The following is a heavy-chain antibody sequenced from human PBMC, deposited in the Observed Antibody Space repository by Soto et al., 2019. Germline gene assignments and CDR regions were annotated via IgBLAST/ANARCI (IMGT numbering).Heavy chain of an antibody. V-gene: IGHV4-34*01. D-gene: IGHD2-15*01. J-gene: IGHJ4*02. Sequence: PWETLSLTCAVYGGSFSGYYWSWIRQPPGKGLEWIGEINHSGSTNYNPSLKSRVTISVDTSKNQFSLKLSSVTAADTAVYYCARGHLGITTTGTWYDFDYWVQGTLVTVSS. CDR2: INHSGST. CDR1: GGSFSGYY. CDR3: ARGHLGITTTGTWYDFDY.